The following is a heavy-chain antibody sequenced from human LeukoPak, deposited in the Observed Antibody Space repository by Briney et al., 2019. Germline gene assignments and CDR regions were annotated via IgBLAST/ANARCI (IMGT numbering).Heavy chain of an antibody. CDR3: ARAQEDSSGWYVYYYYMDV. V-gene: IGHV3-21*01. CDR2: ISSSSSYI. J-gene: IGHJ6*03. D-gene: IGHD6-19*01. CDR1: GFTFSSYS. Sequence: PGGXLRLSCAASGFTFSSYSMNWVRQAPGKGLEGVSSISSSSSYIYYADSVKGGFTIYRDKDKNSLYMEMNRLRAEDTAVYYCARAQEDSSGWYVYYYYMDVWGKGTTVTVSS.